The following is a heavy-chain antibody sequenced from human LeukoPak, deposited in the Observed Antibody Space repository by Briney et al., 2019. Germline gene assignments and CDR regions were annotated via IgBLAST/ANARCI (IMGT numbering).Heavy chain of an antibody. D-gene: IGHD5-18*01. CDR3: ASGERGYSYGPLDY. CDR1: GGSISSGGYY. Sequence: SETLSLTCTVSGGSISSGGYYWSWIRQHPGKGLEWIGYIFYAGSTTYNPSLKSRVTISIDTSKNQFSLKLSSVTAADTAVYYCASGERGYSYGPLDYWGQGTLVTVSS. V-gene: IGHV4-61*08. J-gene: IGHJ4*02. CDR2: IFYAGST.